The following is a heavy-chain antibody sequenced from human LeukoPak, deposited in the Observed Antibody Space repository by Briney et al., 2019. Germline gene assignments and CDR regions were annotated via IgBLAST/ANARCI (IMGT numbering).Heavy chain of an antibody. D-gene: IGHD3-22*01. V-gene: IGHV3-11*01. Sequence: GGPLTLSCALSGFPLSEYHMRWIRQATGKGLEWVSYISSSGSTIYYADSVKGRFTTSRDNAKNSLYLQMNSLRAEDTAVYYCARDDSSGPYYFDYWGQGTLVTVSS. CDR1: GFPLSEYH. J-gene: IGHJ4*02. CDR2: ISSSGSTI. CDR3: ARDDSSGPYYFDY.